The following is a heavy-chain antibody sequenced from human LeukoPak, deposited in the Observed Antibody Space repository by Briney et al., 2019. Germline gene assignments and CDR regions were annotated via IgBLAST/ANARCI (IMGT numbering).Heavy chain of an antibody. Sequence: SETLSLTCTVSGGSISSYYWSWIRQPPGKGLEWIGYIYYSGSTNYNPSLKSRVTILVDTSKNQFSLKLSSVTAADTAVYYCSRDLTGRSWFDPWGQGTLVTVSS. D-gene: IGHD1-14*01. J-gene: IGHJ5*02. V-gene: IGHV4-59*01. CDR1: GGSISSYY. CDR3: SRDLTGRSWFDP. CDR2: IYYSGST.